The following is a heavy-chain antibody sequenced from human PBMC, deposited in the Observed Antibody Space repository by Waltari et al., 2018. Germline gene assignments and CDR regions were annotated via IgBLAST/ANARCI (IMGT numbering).Heavy chain of an antibody. CDR1: GGSISSSSYY. V-gene: IGHV4-39*01. D-gene: IGHD3-22*01. Sequence: QLQLQESGPGLVKPSETLSLTCTVSGGSISSSSYYWGWIRQPPGKGLEWIGSIYYSGSTYYNPSLKSRVTISVDTSKNQFSLKLSSVTAADTAVYYCASLLSYYYDSSGYFDYWGQGTLVTVSS. CDR2: IYYSGST. CDR3: ASLLSYYYDSSGYFDY. J-gene: IGHJ4*02.